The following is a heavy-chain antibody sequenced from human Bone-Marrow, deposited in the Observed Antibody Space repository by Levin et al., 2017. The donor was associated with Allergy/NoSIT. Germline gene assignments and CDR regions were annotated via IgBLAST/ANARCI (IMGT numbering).Heavy chain of an antibody. Sequence: GESLKISCAASGFTFSNAWMNWVHQAPGKGLEWVGRIKSKTDGGTTDYAAPVKGRFTISRDDSKNTLYLQMNSLKTEDTAVYYCTTALNDYGSGRPDYWGQGTLVTVSS. J-gene: IGHJ4*02. CDR3: TTALNDYGSGRPDY. CDR1: GFTFSNAW. V-gene: IGHV3-15*07. CDR2: IKSKTDGGTT. D-gene: IGHD3-10*01.